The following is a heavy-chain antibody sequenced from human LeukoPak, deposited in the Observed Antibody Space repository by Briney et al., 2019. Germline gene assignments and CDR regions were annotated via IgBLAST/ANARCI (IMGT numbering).Heavy chain of an antibody. Sequence: PGGSLRLFCAASGFTFSSYSMNWVRQAPGKGLEWISYISGHSSTIYFADSVKGRFTISRDNARNSLYLQMNSLRAEDTAVYYCARDFNYGGNFDYWGQGTLVTVSS. D-gene: IGHD4-23*01. CDR1: GFTFSSYS. CDR2: ISGHSSTI. J-gene: IGHJ4*02. CDR3: ARDFNYGGNFDY. V-gene: IGHV3-48*01.